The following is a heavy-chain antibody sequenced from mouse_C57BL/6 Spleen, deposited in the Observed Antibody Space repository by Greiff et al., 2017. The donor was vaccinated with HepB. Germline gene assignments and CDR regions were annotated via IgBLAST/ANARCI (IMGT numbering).Heavy chain of an antibody. D-gene: IGHD4-1*01. CDR2: ISDGGSYT. V-gene: IGHV5-4*01. Sequence: EVQGVESGGGLVKPGGSLKLSCAASGFTFSSYAMSWVRQTPEKRLEWVATISDGGSYTYYPDNVKGRFTISRDNAKNNLYLQMSHLKSEDTAMYYCASLGRGWFAYWGQGTLVTVSA. CDR3: ASLGRGWFAY. CDR1: GFTFSSYA. J-gene: IGHJ3*01.